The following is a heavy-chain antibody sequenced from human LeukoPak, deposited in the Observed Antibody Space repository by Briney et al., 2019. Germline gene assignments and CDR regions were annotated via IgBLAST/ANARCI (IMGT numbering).Heavy chain of an antibody. J-gene: IGHJ4*02. Sequence: SGGSLRLSCAASGFTFSSYSMNWVRQAPGKGLEWVSSISSSSSYIYYADSVKGRFTISRDNAKNSLYLQMNSLRAEDTAVYYCARNDYGDYEIYFDYWGQGTLVTVSS. CDR2: ISSSSSYI. CDR3: ARNDYGDYEIYFDY. CDR1: GFTFSSYS. D-gene: IGHD4-17*01. V-gene: IGHV3-21*01.